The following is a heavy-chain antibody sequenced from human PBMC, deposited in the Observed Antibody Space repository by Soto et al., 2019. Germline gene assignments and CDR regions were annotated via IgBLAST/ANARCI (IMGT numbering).Heavy chain of an antibody. CDR2: IYYSGST. J-gene: IGHJ4*02. Sequence: PSETLSLTCTVSGGSISSGGYYWSWIRQHPGKGLEWIGYIYYSGSTNYNPSLKSRVTISVDTSKNQFSLKLSSVTAADTAVYYCARVVVPVVVAAKYYFDYWGQGTLVTVSS. CDR1: GGSISSGGYY. D-gene: IGHD2-15*01. CDR3: ARVVVPVVVAAKYYFDY. V-gene: IGHV4-31*03.